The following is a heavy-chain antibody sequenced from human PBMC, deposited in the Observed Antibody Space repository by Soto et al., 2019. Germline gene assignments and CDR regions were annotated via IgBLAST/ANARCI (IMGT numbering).Heavy chain of an antibody. D-gene: IGHD2-21*02. J-gene: IGHJ1*01. CDR3: ARDESFDGVDCVLGHLQQ. CDR2: IKVDGSEK. V-gene: IGHV3-7*03. CDR1: GFTFSHYW. Sequence: GGYLRLSCAASGFTFSHYWMIWVRQAPGKGLEWVANIKVDGSEKNYVDSVKGRFTISRDNAKNSLYLQMNSLRGEDTAVYYCARDESFDGVDCVLGHLQQWGQGTLVTVSS.